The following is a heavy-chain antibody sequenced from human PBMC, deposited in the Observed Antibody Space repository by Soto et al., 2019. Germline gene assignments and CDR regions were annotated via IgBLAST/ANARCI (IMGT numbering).Heavy chain of an antibody. CDR2: IYSGGST. CDR3: ATGFGDSFDY. Sequence: PGGSLRLSCAASGFTVSSNYMSWVRQAPGKGLEWVSAIYSGGSTHYTDSVKGRFTISRDKSKNTLYLQMNSLRAEDTAVYYCATGFGDSFDYWGQGTLVTVSS. D-gene: IGHD3-10*01. V-gene: IGHV3-66*01. J-gene: IGHJ4*02. CDR1: GFTVSSNY.